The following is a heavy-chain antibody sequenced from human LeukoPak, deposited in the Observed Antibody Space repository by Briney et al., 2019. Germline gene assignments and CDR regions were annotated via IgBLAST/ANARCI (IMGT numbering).Heavy chain of an antibody. Sequence: PGGSLRLSCAASGFIFSSSSMNWVRQAPGKGLEWVSYISSSSSTIYYADSVKGRFTISRDNAKNSLYLQMNSLRAEDTAVYYCASTIYYDSSGLDYWGQGTLVTVSS. V-gene: IGHV3-48*04. CDR2: ISSSSSTI. CDR1: GFIFSSSS. J-gene: IGHJ4*02. D-gene: IGHD3-22*01. CDR3: ASTIYYDSSGLDY.